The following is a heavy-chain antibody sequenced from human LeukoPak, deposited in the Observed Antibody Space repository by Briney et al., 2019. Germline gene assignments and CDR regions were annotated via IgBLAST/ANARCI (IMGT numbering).Heavy chain of an antibody. Sequence: PGGSLRLSCAASGFTFSSYSMNWVRQAPGKGLEWVSYISSSSSTIYYADSVKGRFTISRDNAKNSPYLQMNSLRAEDTAVYYCARARGWQPNYYYYYMDVWGTGTTVTVSS. V-gene: IGHV3-48*04. J-gene: IGHJ6*03. CDR1: GFTFSSYS. CDR2: ISSSSSTI. CDR3: ARARGWQPNYYYYYMDV. D-gene: IGHD2-15*01.